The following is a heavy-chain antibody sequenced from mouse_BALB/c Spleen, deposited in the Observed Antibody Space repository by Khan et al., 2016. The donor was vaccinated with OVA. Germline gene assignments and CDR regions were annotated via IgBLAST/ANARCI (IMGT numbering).Heavy chain of an antibody. V-gene: IGHV1-5*01. CDR3: TRRNWDVAWFAY. D-gene: IGHD4-1*01. CDR1: GYTFTSYW. J-gene: IGHJ3*01. CDR2: IYPGNTDT. Sequence: VQLQQSGTVLARPGASVKMSYKASGYTFTSYWMHWVKQRPGQGLEWIGDIYPGNTDTNYNQKFKGKAKLTAVTSTSTAYMELYSLTNEDSAVYYCTRRNWDVAWFAYWGQGTLVTVSA.